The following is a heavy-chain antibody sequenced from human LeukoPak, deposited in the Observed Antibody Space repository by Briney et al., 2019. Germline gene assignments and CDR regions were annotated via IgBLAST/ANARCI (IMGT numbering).Heavy chain of an antibody. D-gene: IGHD3-3*01. CDR3: AHHGDYDFWSGYFDY. J-gene: IGHJ4*02. V-gene: IGHV1-69*01. CDR2: IIPIFGTA. CDR1: GGTFSSYA. Sequence: ASVKVSCKASGGTFSSYAISWVRQAPGQGLEWMGGIIPIFGTANYAQKFQGRVTITADESTSTAYMELSSLRSEDTAVYYCAHHGDYDFWSGYFDYWGQGTLVTVSS.